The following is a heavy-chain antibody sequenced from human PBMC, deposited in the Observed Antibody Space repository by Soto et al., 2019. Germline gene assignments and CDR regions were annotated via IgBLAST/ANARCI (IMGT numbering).Heavy chain of an antibody. Sequence: PGGSLRLSCAASGFTFSSYGMHWVRQAPGKGLEWVAVISYDGSNKYYADSVKGRFTISRDNSKNTLYLQVSSLRPEDTAVYYCVREDLSNYYFDYWGQGTLVTVSS. CDR2: ISYDGSNK. V-gene: IGHV3-30*03. CDR3: VREDLSNYYFDY. CDR1: GFTFSSYG. D-gene: IGHD4-4*01. J-gene: IGHJ4*02.